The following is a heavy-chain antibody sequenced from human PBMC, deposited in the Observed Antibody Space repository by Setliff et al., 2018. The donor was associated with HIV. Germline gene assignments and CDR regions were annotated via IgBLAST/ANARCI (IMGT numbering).Heavy chain of an antibody. CDR3: ARVRFNFDNVRCFDL. Sequence: SETLSLTCAVSGDSITRGGYYWSWIRQFAGKGLEWIADIYYSGRTNYNPSLKSRLTVSIDTSKNHLSLKLTSMTAADTAMYFCARVRFNFDNVRCFDLWGPGTLVTVSS. CDR1: GDSITRGGYY. V-gene: IGHV4-31*11. J-gene: IGHJ2*01. D-gene: IGHD1-20*01. CDR2: IYYSGRT.